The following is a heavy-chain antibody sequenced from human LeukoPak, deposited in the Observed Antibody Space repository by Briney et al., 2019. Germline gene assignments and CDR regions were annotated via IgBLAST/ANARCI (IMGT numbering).Heavy chain of an antibody. CDR2: IYPGDSDT. V-gene: IGHV5-51*01. CDR1: GDTLSSDW. Sequence: LGESLKISCKGFGDTLSSDWIGWVRQMPGKGLEWTGIIYPGDSDTRYSPSFQGQVTISADKSISTAYLQWSSLKASDTAMYYCARFRREHYYYMDVWGKGTTVTVSS. J-gene: IGHJ6*03. D-gene: IGHD1-26*01. CDR3: ARFRREHYYYMDV.